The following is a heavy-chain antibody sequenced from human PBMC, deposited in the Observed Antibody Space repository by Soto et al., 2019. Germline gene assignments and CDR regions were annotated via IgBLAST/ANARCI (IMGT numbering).Heavy chain of an antibody. CDR3: AKDNDSSGWVRGAFDI. CDR1: GLPFDDYA. D-gene: IGHD6-19*01. CDR2: ISFNSGTI. Sequence: EVQLVESGGGLVQPGRSLRLSCVASGLPFDDYAMHWVRQAPGKGLEWVSGISFNSGTIPYADSVKGRFTISRDNAKNSLYLQMNGLRAEDTALYYCAKDNDSSGWVRGAFDIWGQGTMVTVSS. V-gene: IGHV3-9*01. J-gene: IGHJ3*02.